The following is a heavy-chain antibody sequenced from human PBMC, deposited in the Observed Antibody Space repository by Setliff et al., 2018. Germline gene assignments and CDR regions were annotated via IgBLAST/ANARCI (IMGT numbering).Heavy chain of an antibody. V-gene: IGHV3-30*01. CDR2: ISADGANE. D-gene: IGHD3-9*01. CDR1: GFSFSTYT. Sequence: GGSLRLSCVASGFSFSTYTVHWVRQAPGKGLEWISADGANEYYADSVKGRFTISRDKSRNTLYLQMTGLRTDDTAVYYCAKVDQFDLEGLDYWGQGALVTVSS. CDR3: AKVDQFDLEGLDY. J-gene: IGHJ4*02.